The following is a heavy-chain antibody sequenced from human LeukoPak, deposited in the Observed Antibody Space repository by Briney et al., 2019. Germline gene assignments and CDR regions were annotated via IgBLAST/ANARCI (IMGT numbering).Heavy chain of an antibody. V-gene: IGHV1-18*01. J-gene: IGHJ2*01. D-gene: IGHD3-3*01. CDR2: ISAYNGNT. Sequence: ASVKVSCKASGYTFTSYGISWVRQAPGQGLEWMGWISAYNGNTNYAQKLQGRVTMTTDTSTSTAYMELRSLRSDDTAVYYCARSITIFGVVNWYFDLWGRGTLVTVSS. CDR1: GYTFTSYG. CDR3: ARSITIFGVVNWYFDL.